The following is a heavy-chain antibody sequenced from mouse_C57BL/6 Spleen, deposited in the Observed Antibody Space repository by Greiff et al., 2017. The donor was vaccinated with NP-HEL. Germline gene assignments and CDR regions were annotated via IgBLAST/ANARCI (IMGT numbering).Heavy chain of an antibody. Sequence: QVQLQQSGAELVRPGSSVKLSCKASGYTFTSYWMDWVKQRPGQGLEWIGNIYPSDSETHYNQKFKDKATLTVDKSSSTAYMQLSSLTSEDSAVYYCAREGYYGSSYRYFDVWGTGTTVTVSS. D-gene: IGHD1-1*01. V-gene: IGHV1-61*01. CDR3: AREGYYGSSYRYFDV. J-gene: IGHJ1*03. CDR1: GYTFTSYW. CDR2: IYPSDSET.